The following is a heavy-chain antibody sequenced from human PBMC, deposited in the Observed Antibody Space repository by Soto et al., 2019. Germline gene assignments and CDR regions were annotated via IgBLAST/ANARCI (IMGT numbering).Heavy chain of an antibody. CDR2: IWYDGSNK. Sequence: GGSLRLSCAASGFTFSSYGMHWVRQAPGKGLEWVAVIWYDGSNKYYADSVKGRFTISRDNSKNTLYLQMNSLRAEDTAVYYCARDQRLRDGFYFRVDIWGQGTMVTVSS. CDR1: GFTFSSYG. V-gene: IGHV3-33*01. D-gene: IGHD3-10*02. J-gene: IGHJ3*02. CDR3: ARDQRLRDGFYFRVDI.